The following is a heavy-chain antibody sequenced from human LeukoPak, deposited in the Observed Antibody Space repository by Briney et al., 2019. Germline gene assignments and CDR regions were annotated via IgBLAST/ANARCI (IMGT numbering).Heavy chain of an antibody. V-gene: IGHV4-39*01. CDR2: IYYSGST. J-gene: IGHJ6*02. CDR3: ARHKMGYYYYGMDV. CDR1: GGSISSSSYY. Sequence: KPSETLSLTCTVSGGSISSSSYYWGWIRQPPGKGLEWIGSIYYSGSTYYNPSLKSRVTISVDTSKNQFSLKLSSVTAADTAVYYCARHKMGYYYYGMDVWGQGTTVTVS. D-gene: IGHD2-8*01.